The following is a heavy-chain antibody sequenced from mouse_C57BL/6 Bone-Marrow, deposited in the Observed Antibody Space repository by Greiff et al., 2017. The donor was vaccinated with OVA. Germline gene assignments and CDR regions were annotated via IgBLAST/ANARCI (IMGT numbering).Heavy chain of an antibody. CDR2: ISSGGSYT. CDR3: ARGQLRAY. J-gene: IGHJ3*01. Sequence: EVMLVESGGDLVKPGGSLKLSCAASGFTFSSYGMSWVRQTPDKRLEWVATISSGGSYTYYPDSVKGRFTISRDNAKNTLYLQMSSLKSEDTAMYYCARGQLRAYWGQGTLVTVSA. V-gene: IGHV5-6*02. D-gene: IGHD3-2*02. CDR1: GFTFSSYG.